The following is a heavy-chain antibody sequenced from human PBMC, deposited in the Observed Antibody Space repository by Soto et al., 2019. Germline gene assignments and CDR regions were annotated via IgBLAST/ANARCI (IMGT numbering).Heavy chain of an antibody. Sequence: QVQLVQSGGETKKPGASVRVSCKTSGYTFTYFYIHWVRLAPGQGLECMGWINPKNGGTSHAQNFQGRVTMTRDTSSSTDYMELNSLTSDERGIYYCERRYSGGSFDLWGQGTLVSVYS. D-gene: IGHD1-26*01. CDR3: ERRYSGGSFDL. J-gene: IGHJ4*02. CDR2: INPKNGGT. CDR1: GYTFTYFY. V-gene: IGHV1-2*02.